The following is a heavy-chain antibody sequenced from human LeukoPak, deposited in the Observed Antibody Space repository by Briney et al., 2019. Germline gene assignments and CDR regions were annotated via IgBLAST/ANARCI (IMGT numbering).Heavy chain of an antibody. CDR2: LNPRDGSA. D-gene: IGHD3-22*01. V-gene: IGHV1-46*01. CDR1: GYTLTTYY. J-gene: IGHJ4*02. CDR3: ARLLNYYDSSGYYVRYFDY. Sequence: ASVKVSCKASGYTLTTYYMNWVRQARGQGLEWMGTLNPRDGSASYAEKFQGSVTMTRDTSTSTVYMELTSLTSEDTAVYYCARLLNYYDSSGYYVRYFDYWGQGTLVTVSS.